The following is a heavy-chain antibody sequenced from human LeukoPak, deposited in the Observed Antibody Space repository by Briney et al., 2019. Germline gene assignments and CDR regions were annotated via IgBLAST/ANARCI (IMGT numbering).Heavy chain of an antibody. CDR3: ARGSGYCSSTSCSRQNWFDP. CDR2: MNPNSGNT. D-gene: IGHD2-2*01. Sequence: ASVKVSCKASGYTFTSYDINWVRQATGQGLEWMGWMNPNSGNTGYAQKFQGRVTITRNTSISTAYMELSSLRSEDTAVYYCARGSGYCSSTSCSRQNWFDPWGQGTLVTVSS. CDR1: GYTFTSYD. J-gene: IGHJ5*02. V-gene: IGHV1-8*03.